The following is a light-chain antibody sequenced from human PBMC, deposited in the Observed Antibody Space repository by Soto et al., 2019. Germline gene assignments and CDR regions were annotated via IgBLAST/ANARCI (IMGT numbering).Light chain of an antibody. V-gene: IGKV1-33*01. J-gene: IGKJ3*01. CDR2: DAS. Sequence: DIQMTQSPSSLSASVGDTVTITCQARQDITNHLNWYQHKPGKAPNLLIYDASHLETGVPSRFTGSGSGTYFTLTISSLQSEDIATYYCQKYDGVPQFGPGTRVDF. CDR1: QDITNH. CDR3: QKYDGVPQ.